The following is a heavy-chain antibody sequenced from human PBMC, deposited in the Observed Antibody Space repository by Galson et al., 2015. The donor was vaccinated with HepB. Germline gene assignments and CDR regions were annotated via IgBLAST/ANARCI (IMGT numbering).Heavy chain of an antibody. CDR2: INPNSGGT. Sequence: SVKVSCKASGYTFTGYYMHWVRQAPGQGLEWMGWINPNSGGTNYAQKFQGWVTMTRDTSISTAYMELSRLRSDDTAVYYCARGGPIAAAGYYFDYWGQGTLVTVSS. J-gene: IGHJ4*02. V-gene: IGHV1-2*04. CDR1: GYTFTGYY. CDR3: ARGGPIAAAGYYFDY. D-gene: IGHD6-13*01.